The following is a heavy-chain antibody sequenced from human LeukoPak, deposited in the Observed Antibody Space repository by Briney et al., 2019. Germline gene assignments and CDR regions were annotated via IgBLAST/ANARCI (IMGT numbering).Heavy chain of an antibody. V-gene: IGHV3-23*01. J-gene: IGHJ6*03. CDR2: ISGSGGST. CDR1: GFTFSSYA. CDR3: AKGEGYYYYMDV. Sequence: GGSLRLSCAASGFTFSSYAMSWVRQAPGKGLEWVSAISGSGGSTYYADSVKGRFTISRDNSKNTLYLQMSSLRAEDTAVYYCAKGEGYYYYMDVWGKGTTVTVSS.